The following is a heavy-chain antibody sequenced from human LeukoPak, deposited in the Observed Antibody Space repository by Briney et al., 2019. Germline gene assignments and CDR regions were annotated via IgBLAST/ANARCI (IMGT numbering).Heavy chain of an antibody. CDR2: ISGSGEST. D-gene: IGHD6-13*01. CDR3: AKDRSDSSTWYAGSH. V-gene: IGHV3-23*01. CDR1: GFNFSTYA. J-gene: IGHJ4*02. Sequence: GGSVRLSCAASGFNFSTYAMSWVRQAPGKGLEWVSGISGSGESTYYADSVKGRFTISRDNSKNTLYLQMNSLRAEDTALYYCAKDRSDSSTWYAGSHWGQGTLVTVSS.